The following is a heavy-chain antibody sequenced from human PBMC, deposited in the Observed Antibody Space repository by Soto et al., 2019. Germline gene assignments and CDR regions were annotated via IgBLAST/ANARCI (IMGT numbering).Heavy chain of an antibody. CDR3: AKRATGTFFDY. Sequence: EVQLLESGGGLVQPGGSLRLSCAASGFTFSSYAMSWVRQAPGKGLEWVSVISGSGDSTYYAASVKGRFTISRDNSKNSRYLQINSMRAEDTAVYYCAKRATGTFFDYRGQGTLVTVSS. CDR2: ISGSGDST. D-gene: IGHD1-1*01. CDR1: GFTFSSYA. J-gene: IGHJ4*02. V-gene: IGHV3-23*01.